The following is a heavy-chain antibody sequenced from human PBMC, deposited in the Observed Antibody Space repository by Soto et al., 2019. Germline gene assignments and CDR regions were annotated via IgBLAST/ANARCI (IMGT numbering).Heavy chain of an antibody. CDR2: IYYSGST. J-gene: IGHJ4*02. CDR3: ARARGYYYDSSGYNSWYFDY. D-gene: IGHD3-22*01. V-gene: IGHV4-31*03. CDR1: GDSTSSGGYY. Sequence: PSETLSLTCTVSGDSTSSGGYYWSWIRQHPGKGLEWIGYIYYSGSTYYNPSLKSRVTISVDTSNIQFSLKLSSVTAADTAVYYCARARGYYYDSSGYNSWYFDYWGQGTLVTVSS.